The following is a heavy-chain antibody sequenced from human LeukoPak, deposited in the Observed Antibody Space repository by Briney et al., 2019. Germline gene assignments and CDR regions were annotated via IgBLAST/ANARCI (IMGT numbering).Heavy chain of an antibody. CDR1: GFRFTAYW. Sequence: GGSLRLSCAASGFRFTAYWMTWVRQAPGKGLEWVARLHPDGSERNYVGSVEGRFTVSGDNAKSSLYLQMNSLRVEDTAVYYCARGGYSFDYLGQGTLVTVSS. CDR3: ARGGYSFDY. CDR2: LHPDGSER. V-gene: IGHV3-7*01. J-gene: IGHJ4*02. D-gene: IGHD5-12*01.